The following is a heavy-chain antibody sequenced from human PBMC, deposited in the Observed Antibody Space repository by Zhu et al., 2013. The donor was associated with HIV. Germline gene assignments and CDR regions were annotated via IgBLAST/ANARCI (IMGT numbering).Heavy chain of an antibody. Sequence: QVQLVQSGAEVKKPGSSVKVSCKASGGTFSSYAISWVRQAPGQGLEWMGGIIPIFGTANYAQKFQGRVTITADESTSTAYMELSSLRSEDTAVYYCAREHRDGYNRGVNWFDPWAREPWSPSP. CDR3: AREHRDGYNRGVNWFDP. D-gene: IGHD5-12*01. V-gene: IGHV1-69*12. J-gene: IGHJ5*02. CDR1: GGTFSSYA. CDR2: IIPIFGTA.